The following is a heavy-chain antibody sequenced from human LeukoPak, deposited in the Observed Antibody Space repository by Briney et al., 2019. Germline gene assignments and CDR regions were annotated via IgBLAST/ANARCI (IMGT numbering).Heavy chain of an antibody. D-gene: IGHD3-9*01. CDR2: ISYDGSNK. V-gene: IGHV3-30*18. CDR1: GFTFSSYG. Sequence: GGSLRLSCAASGFTFSSYGMHWVRQAPGKGLDWVAVISYDGSNKYYADSVKGRFTISRDNSKNTLYLQMNSLRAEDTAVYYCAKVGDILTGYYHNYYYGMDVWGQGTTVTVSS. J-gene: IGHJ6*02. CDR3: AKVGDILTGYYHNYYYGMDV.